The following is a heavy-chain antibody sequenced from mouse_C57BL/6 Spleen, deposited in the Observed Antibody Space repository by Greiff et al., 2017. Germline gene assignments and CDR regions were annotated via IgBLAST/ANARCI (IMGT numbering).Heavy chain of an antibody. J-gene: IGHJ1*03. CDR2: IDPETGGT. D-gene: IGHD1-1*01. CDR1: GYTFTDYE. Sequence: QVQLQQSGAELVRPGASVTLSCKASGYTFTDYEMHWVKQTPVHGLEWIGAIDPETGGTAYNQKFKGKAILTADKSSSTAYMELRSLTSEDSAVYYCTRSITTVVDWYFEGWGTGTTVTVSS. V-gene: IGHV1-15*01. CDR3: TRSITTVVDWYFEG.